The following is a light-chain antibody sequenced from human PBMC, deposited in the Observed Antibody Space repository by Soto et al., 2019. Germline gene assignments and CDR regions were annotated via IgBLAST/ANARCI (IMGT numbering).Light chain of an antibody. CDR3: QPYNNWPPCT. Sequence: EIVMTQSPATLSVPPGERATLSCRASQSVSINLAWYPQKPGQAPSLPIYGASTRDTGIPARFSGRGSGTGFTLTLSGLQSEDCAVYYGQPYNNWPPCTFGQGTKVEIK. J-gene: IGKJ1*01. CDR1: QSVSIN. CDR2: GAS. V-gene: IGKV3-15*01.